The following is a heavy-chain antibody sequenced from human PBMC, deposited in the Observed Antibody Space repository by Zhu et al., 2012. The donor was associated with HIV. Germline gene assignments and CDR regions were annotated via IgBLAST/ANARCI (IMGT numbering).Heavy chain of an antibody. Sequence: QVQLQESGPGLVKPSQTLPLTCTVSGGSISSGDYYWSWIRQPPGKGLEWIAYIHHSGTTYYNPSLKSRLSISIDTSKNQFSLRLSSVSAADTAVYFCARADGSGTYYYYYMDVRGKGTTVTVSS. CDR2: IHHSGTT. D-gene: IGHD3-10*01. CDR1: GGSISSGDYY. CDR3: ARADGSGTYYYYYMDV. J-gene: IGHJ6*03. V-gene: IGHV4-30-4*08.